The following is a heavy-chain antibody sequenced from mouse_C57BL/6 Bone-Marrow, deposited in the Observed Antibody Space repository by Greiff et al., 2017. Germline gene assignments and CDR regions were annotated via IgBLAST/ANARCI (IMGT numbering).Heavy chain of an antibody. CDR3: ARRDYGRAWFAY. V-gene: IGHV1-55*01. CDR1: GYTFTSYW. CDR2: ICPGSGST. Sequence: QVQLLQPGAELVKPGASVKMSCKASGYTFTSYWITWVKQRPGQGLEWIGDICPGSGSTNYHEKFKSTATLTVDTTSSTAFMQLSSLTSADAAVFYCARRDYGRAWFAYWGQGTLVTVSA. D-gene: IGHD1-1*01. J-gene: IGHJ3*01.